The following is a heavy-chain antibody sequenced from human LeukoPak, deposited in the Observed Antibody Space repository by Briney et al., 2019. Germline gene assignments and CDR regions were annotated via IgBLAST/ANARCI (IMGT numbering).Heavy chain of an antibody. CDR2: IYSGGST. V-gene: IGHV3-53*01. CDR1: GFTVSSNY. J-gene: IGHJ6*02. Sequence: PGGSLRLSCAASGFTVSSNYMSWVRQAPGKGLEWVSVIYSGGSTYYADSVKGRFTISRDNSKNTLYLQMNSLRAEDTAVYYCARDRGRFGDYYYYYGMDVWGQGTTVTVSS. D-gene: IGHD3-10*01. CDR3: ARDRGRFGDYYYYYGMDV.